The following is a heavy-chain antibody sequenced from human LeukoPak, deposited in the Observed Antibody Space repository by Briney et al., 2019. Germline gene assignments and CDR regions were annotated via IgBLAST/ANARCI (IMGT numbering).Heavy chain of an antibody. CDR2: IWYDGSNK. CDR3: AKDFGPRPGYCSGGVCYMAEKYGMDV. Sequence: PGRSLRLSCAASGFTFSSYGMHWVRQAPGKGLEWVAVIWYDGSNKYYADSVKGRFTISRDNSKNTLYLQMNSLRAEDTAVYYCAKDFGPRPGYCSGGVCYMAEKYGMDVWGQGTTVTVSS. D-gene: IGHD2-15*01. J-gene: IGHJ6*02. CDR1: GFTFSSYG. V-gene: IGHV3-33*06.